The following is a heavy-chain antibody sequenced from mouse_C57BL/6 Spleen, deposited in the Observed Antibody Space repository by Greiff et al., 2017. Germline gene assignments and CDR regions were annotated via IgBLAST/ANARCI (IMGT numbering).Heavy chain of an antibody. Sequence: DVQLVESGPGLVKPSQSLSLTCSVTGYSITSGYYWNWIRQFPGNKLEWMGYISYDGSNNYNPSLKNRISITRDTSKNQFFLKLNSATTEDTATYYCANYDSWFAYWGQGTLVTVSA. V-gene: IGHV3-6*01. J-gene: IGHJ3*01. D-gene: IGHD2-4*01. CDR1: GYSITSGYY. CDR2: ISYDGSN. CDR3: ANYDSWFAY.